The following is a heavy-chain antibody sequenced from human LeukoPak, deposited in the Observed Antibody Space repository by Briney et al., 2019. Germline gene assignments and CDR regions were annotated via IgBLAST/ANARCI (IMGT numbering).Heavy chain of an antibody. J-gene: IGHJ4*02. CDR3: ARRGPVGATNGPYYFDY. CDR1: GGSFSGYY. V-gene: IGHV4-34*01. CDR2: INHSGST. Sequence: SETLSLTCAVYGGSFSGYYWSWIRQPPGKGLEWIGEINHSGSTNYNPSLKSRVTISVDTSKNQFSLKLSSVTAADTAVYYCARRGPVGATNGPYYFDYWGQGTLVTVSS. D-gene: IGHD1-26*01.